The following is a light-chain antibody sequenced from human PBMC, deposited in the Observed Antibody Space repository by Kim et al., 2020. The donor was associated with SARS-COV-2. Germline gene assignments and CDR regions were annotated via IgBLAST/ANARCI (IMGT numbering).Light chain of an antibody. CDR2: GAS. V-gene: IGKV3-20*01. CDR1: QSVSSSY. Sequence: SLSPGERATLSCRASQSVSSSYLAWYQQKPGQAPRLLIYGASSRATGIPDRFCGSGSGTDFTLTISRLEPEDFAVYYCQQYGSSPTFGGGTKVEI. J-gene: IGKJ4*01. CDR3: QQYGSSPT.